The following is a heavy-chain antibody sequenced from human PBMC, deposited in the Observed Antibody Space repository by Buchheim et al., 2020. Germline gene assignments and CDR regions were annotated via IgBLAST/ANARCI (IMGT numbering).Heavy chain of an antibody. Sequence: QVQLVQSGAELKKPGASVQVSCKASGYTFTSYYMHWVRQAPGQGLEWMGIINPSGGSTSYAQKFQGRVTMTRDTSTSTVYMELSSLRSEDTAVYYCASEPPYCSSTSCYTGAWFDPWGQGTL. CDR1: GYTFTSYY. J-gene: IGHJ5*02. V-gene: IGHV1-46*03. CDR3: ASEPPYCSSTSCYTGAWFDP. CDR2: INPSGGST. D-gene: IGHD2-2*02.